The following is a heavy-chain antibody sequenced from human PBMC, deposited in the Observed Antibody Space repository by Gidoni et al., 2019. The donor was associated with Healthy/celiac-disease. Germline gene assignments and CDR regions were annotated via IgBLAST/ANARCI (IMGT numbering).Heavy chain of an antibody. V-gene: IGHV4-31*03. CDR2: IYYSGST. CDR1: GGSISSGGYY. Sequence: QVQLQESGPGLVKPSQTLSLTCTVSGGSISSGGYYWSWIRQHPGQGLEWIGYIYYSGSTYYNPSLKSRVTISVDTSKNQFSLKLSSVTAADTAVYYCAREDRGVVVIGSDAFDIWGQGTMVTVSS. J-gene: IGHJ3*02. D-gene: IGHD3-22*01. CDR3: AREDRGVVVIGSDAFDI.